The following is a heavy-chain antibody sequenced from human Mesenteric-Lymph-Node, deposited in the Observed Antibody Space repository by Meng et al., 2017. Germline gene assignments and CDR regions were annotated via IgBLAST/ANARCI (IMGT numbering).Heavy chain of an antibody. J-gene: IGHJ6*02. Sequence: SETLSLTCTVSGDSISSSIYYWGWIRQPPGKGLEWIGSIYYSGSTYYSPSLKSRVTISVDTSKNQFSLNLSSVTAADTAVYYCARVGSSSWYPRYYYYYGMDVWGQGTTVTVSS. CDR3: ARVGSSSWYPRYYYYYGMDV. CDR2: IYYSGST. CDR1: GDSISSSIYY. V-gene: IGHV4-39*07. D-gene: IGHD6-13*01.